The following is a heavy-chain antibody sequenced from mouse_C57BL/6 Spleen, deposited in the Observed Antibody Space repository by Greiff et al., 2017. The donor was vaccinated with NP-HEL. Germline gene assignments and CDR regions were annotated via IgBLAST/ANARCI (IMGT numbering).Heavy chain of an antibody. CDR1: GFTFSDYG. CDR3: ATGTGYAMDY. J-gene: IGHJ4*01. V-gene: IGHV5-17*01. D-gene: IGHD4-1*01. CDR2: ISSGSSTI. Sequence: EVKLMESGGGLVKPGGSLKLSCAASGFTFSDYGMHWVRQAPEKGLEWVAYISSGSSTIYSADTVKGRFTISRDNATNTLFLQMTSLRSEDTAMYYCATGTGYAMDYWGQGTSVTVSS.